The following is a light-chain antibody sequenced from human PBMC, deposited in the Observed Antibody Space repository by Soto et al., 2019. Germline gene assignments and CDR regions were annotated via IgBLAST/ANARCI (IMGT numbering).Light chain of an antibody. V-gene: IGLV2-11*01. Sequence: QSALTQPRSVSGSPGQSVAISCTGTSSYVGAYNYVSWYQQRPGKAPKLMIYDVDKRPSGVPDRFSGSKSGNTASLTISGLQAEDEADYYCCSYADTYVELGGGTKLTVL. CDR1: SSYVGAYNY. J-gene: IGLJ2*01. CDR3: CSYADTYVE. CDR2: DVD.